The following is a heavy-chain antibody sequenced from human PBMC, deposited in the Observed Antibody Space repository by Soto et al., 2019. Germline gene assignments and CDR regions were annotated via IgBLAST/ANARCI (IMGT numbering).Heavy chain of an antibody. J-gene: IGHJ6*02. Sequence: QVQLVESGGGVVQPGRSLRLSCAASGFTFSSYGMHWVRQAPGKGLEWVAVIWYDGSNKYYADSVKGRFTISRDNSKNTLYLQMNSLRAVDTAEYYCARDERPNWGFSGMDVWGQGTTVTVSS. CDR3: ARDERPNWGFSGMDV. V-gene: IGHV3-33*01. CDR2: IWYDGSNK. D-gene: IGHD7-27*01. CDR1: GFTFSSYG.